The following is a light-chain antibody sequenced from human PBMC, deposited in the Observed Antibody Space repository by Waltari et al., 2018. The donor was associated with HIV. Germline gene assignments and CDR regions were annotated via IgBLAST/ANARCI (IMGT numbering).Light chain of an antibody. J-gene: IGLJ2*01. Sequence: SSELTQDPDVSVALGQTVWITCQGASLRGYFSNWYHKKPGQAPILFILCKNNRPPGIPDRFPGSRSVNTASLTIAGAQAEDEADYYCNCRDSTANRVVFGGGTKLTVL. CDR1: SLRGYF. CDR3: NCRDSTANRVV. V-gene: IGLV3-19*01. CDR2: CKN.